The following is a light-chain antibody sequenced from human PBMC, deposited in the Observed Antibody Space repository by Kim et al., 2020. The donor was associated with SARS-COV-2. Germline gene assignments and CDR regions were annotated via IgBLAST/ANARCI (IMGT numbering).Light chain of an antibody. CDR3: CSYAGSRIYWV. V-gene: IGLV2-23*02. CDR2: EVS. J-gene: IGLJ3*02. CDR1: TADVGTYNL. Sequence: QSALTQPASMSGSPGQSITISCTGTTADVGTYNLVSWYQQHPGKAPKLMIYEVSKRPSGVSDRFSGSKSGNTASLTISGLQAEDEATYHCCSYAGSRIYWVFGGGTQLTVL.